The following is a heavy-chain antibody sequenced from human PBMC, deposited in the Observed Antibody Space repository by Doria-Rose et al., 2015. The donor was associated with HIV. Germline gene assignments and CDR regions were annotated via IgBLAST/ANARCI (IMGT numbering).Heavy chain of an antibody. CDR3: ARIHSLSSSSLGH. Sequence: QVQLVQSVAEVKKPGASVTVSCKTSGYTFSAYAIHWVRQAPGQRLGWMGWLNVGNGDTRYSRKFQDRVTITSDTSANTGYMALSSLRSEDTAVYYCARIHSLSSSSLGHWGQGTLGTVSS. D-gene: IGHD6-13*01. CDR1: GYTFSAYA. J-gene: IGHJ4*02. V-gene: IGHV1-3*01. CDR2: LNVGNGDT.